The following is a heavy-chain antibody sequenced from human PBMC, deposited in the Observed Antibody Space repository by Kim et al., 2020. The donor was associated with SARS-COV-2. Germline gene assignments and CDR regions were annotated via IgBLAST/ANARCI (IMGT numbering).Heavy chain of an antibody. CDR2: ISYSGST. J-gene: IGHJ4*01. CDR1: DASISSSAYY. V-gene: IGHV4-39*01. CDR3: ARRPIALVQGVVFDD. Sequence: SQTLSLTCTVSDASISSSAYYWGWIRQPPGKGLEWIGSISYSGSTYYHPYLESRVTISIETSRKQFSLELRSVTVGDTAVYYCARRPIALVQGVVFDDWG. D-gene: IGHD3-10*01.